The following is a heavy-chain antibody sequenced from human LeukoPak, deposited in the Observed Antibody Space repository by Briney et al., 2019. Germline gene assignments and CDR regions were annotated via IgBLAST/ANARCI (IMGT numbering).Heavy chain of an antibody. Sequence: SETLSLTCDVFGGSFTDYFWTWIRQSPGKGLEWIGEINDYSGNTNYNPSLNSLVSISLEKSKNQFSLELRSVTAADTAVYYCARGRIAKIVVVHSFQYGMDVWGQGTTVTVSS. D-gene: IGHD3-22*01. J-gene: IGHJ6*02. CDR1: GGSFTDYF. CDR2: INDYSGNT. CDR3: ARGRIAKIVVVHSFQYGMDV. V-gene: IGHV4-34*01.